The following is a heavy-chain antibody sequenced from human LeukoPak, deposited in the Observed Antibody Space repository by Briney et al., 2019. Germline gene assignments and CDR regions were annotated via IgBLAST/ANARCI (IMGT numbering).Heavy chain of an antibody. CDR2: IKSRTDGGTT. CDR1: GFTFTKAW. J-gene: IGHJ4*02. Sequence: GGSLRLSCAAPGFTFTKAWMSWVRQAPGKGLEWVGRIKSRTDGGTTDYAAPVKGRFTISRDDSENTLSLQMNSLKTEDTAVYYYTTITMIREHEDYWGQGTLVTVSS. CDR3: TTITMIREHEDY. D-gene: IGHD3-10*01. V-gene: IGHV3-15*01.